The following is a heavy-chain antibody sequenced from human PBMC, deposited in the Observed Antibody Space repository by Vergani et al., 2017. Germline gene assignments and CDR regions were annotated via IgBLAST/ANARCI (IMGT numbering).Heavy chain of an antibody. V-gene: IGHV3-11*06. J-gene: IGHJ4*02. CDR1: GFTFSDYY. CDR2: ISSSSSYT. CDR3: ARSPFYGDYEGGYFDY. D-gene: IGHD4-17*01. Sequence: QVQLVESGGGLVKPGGSLRLSCAASGFTFSDYYMSWIRQAPGKGLEWVSYISSSSSYTNYADSVKGRFTISRDNAKNSLYLQMNSLRAEDTAVCYCARSPFYGDYEGGYFDYWGQGTLVTVSS.